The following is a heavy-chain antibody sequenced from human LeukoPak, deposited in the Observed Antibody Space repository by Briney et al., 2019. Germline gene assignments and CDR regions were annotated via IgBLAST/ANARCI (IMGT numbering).Heavy chain of an antibody. J-gene: IGHJ4*02. CDR1: GFTFSSYG. D-gene: IGHD3-10*01. V-gene: IGHV3-30*18. CDR3: AKGLRYYGSGSYLGFDY. Sequence: GGSLRLSCAASGFTFSSYGMHWVRQAPGKGLEWVAVISYDGSNKYYADSVKGRFTISRDNSKNTLYLQMNSLRAEDTAVYYCAKGLRYYGSGSYLGFDYWGQGTLVTVSS. CDR2: ISYDGSNK.